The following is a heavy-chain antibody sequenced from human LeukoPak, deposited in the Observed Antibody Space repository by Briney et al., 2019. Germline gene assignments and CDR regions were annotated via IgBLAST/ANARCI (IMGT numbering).Heavy chain of an antibody. CDR3: ARDSSLLSLTYYFDY. D-gene: IGHD2-8*01. Sequence: GGSLRLSCAASGFTFSSYSMNWVRQAPGKGLEWVSYISSSSSTIYCADSVKGRFTISRDNAKNSLYLQMNSLRAEDTAVYYCARDSSLLSLTYYFDYWGQGTLVTVSS. J-gene: IGHJ4*02. CDR1: GFTFSSYS. V-gene: IGHV3-48*04. CDR2: ISSSSSTI.